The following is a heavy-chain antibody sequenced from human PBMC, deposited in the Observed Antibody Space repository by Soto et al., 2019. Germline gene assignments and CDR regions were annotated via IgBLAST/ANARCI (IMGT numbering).Heavy chain of an antibody. J-gene: IGHJ4*02. V-gene: IGHV3-21*01. Sequence: EVQLVESGGGLVKPGGSLRLSCAASGFTFSSYSMNWVRQAPGKGLEWVSSISSSSRYIYYADSVKGRFTISRDNAKNSLYLQMNSLRAEDTAVYYCARADPGYSSSRYYFDYWGQGTLVTVSS. D-gene: IGHD6-13*01. CDR2: ISSSSRYI. CDR3: ARADPGYSSSRYYFDY. CDR1: GFTFSSYS.